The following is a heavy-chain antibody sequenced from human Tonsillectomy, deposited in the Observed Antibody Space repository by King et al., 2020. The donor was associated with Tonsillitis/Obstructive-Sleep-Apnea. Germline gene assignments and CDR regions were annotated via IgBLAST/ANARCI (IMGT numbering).Heavy chain of an antibody. V-gene: IGHV3-9*01. Sequence: VQLVESGGGLVQPGRSLRLSCAASGFSFDDYAMHWVRQAPGKGLEWVSGIIWNSGALGYADSVKGRFTISRDNAKNSLFLQMNSNRPEDTSLYYCVKDVTRSSGTYYFDLWGQGTLVTVSS. CDR1: GFSFDDYA. CDR3: VKDVTRSSGTYYFDL. D-gene: IGHD4-23*01. CDR2: IIWNSGAL. J-gene: IGHJ4*02.